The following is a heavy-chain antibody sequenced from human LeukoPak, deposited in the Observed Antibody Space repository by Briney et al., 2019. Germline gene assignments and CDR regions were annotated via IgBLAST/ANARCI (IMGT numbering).Heavy chain of an antibody. CDR2: ITGDGGHT. Sequence: GGALRLSCEASGGTFDDYAMHWVRQAPGKGLEWVSLITGDGGHTYFADSVKGRFTISRDNRKNSLYLQMNSLRTDDTALYYCAREGPIAVAGYFDYWGQATLVTVSP. D-gene: IGHD6-19*01. CDR3: AREGPIAVAGYFDY. V-gene: IGHV3-43*02. J-gene: IGHJ4*02. CDR1: GGTFDDYA.